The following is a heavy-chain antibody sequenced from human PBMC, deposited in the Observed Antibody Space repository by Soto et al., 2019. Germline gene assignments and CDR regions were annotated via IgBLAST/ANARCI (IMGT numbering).Heavy chain of an antibody. CDR3: ARELPNYYYGMDV. CDR1: GGGISGDY. CDR2: INHSGST. J-gene: IGHJ6*02. D-gene: IGHD1-7*01. V-gene: IGHV4-34*01. Sequence: SETLSLTCTVYGGGISGDYWSWSSMPPGKGPEWIGEINHSGSTNYNPSLKSRVTISVDTSKNQFSLNLSSVTAADTAVYSCARELPNYYYGMDVWGQGTMVTVSS.